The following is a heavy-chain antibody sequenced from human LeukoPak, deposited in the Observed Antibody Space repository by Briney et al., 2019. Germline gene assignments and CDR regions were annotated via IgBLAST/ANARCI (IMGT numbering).Heavy chain of an antibody. D-gene: IGHD3-3*01. V-gene: IGHV3-74*01. CDR1: GFTFSSYW. Sequence: PGGSLRLSCAASGFTFSSYWMHWVRQAPGKGLVWVSRINSDGSSTTYADSVKGRFTISRDNAKNSLYLQMNSLRAEDTAVYYCARVYYDFWSGYPNYFDYWGQGTLVTVSS. J-gene: IGHJ4*02. CDR3: ARVYYDFWSGYPNYFDY. CDR2: INSDGSST.